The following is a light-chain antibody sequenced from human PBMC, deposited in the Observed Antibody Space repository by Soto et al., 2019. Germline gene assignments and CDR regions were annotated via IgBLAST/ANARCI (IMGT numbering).Light chain of an antibody. CDR1: SNDVGVYTF. J-gene: IGLJ1*01. V-gene: IGLV2-11*01. CDR2: DVF. CDR3: AAWDDSLNGHV. Sequence: QSVLTQPRSVSGFPGQSVTISCAGISNDVGVYTFVSWYQHHPDKAPKLIVYDVFHRPSGVPDRFSGSKSGTTASLAISGLQSEDEADYYCAAWDDSLNGHVFGTGTKVTVL.